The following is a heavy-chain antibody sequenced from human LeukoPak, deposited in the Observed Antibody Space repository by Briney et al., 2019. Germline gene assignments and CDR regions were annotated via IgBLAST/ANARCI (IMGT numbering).Heavy chain of an antibody. Sequence: GGSLRLSCAASGFTFSTYTMNWVRQPPGKGLEWASSISSSTSYIFYADSVKGRFTISRDNSKNTLYLQMNSLRAEDTAVYYCWMSPNWGQGTLVTVSS. CDR3: WMSPN. J-gene: IGHJ4*02. D-gene: IGHD2-2*03. CDR1: GFTFSTYT. V-gene: IGHV3-21*04. CDR2: ISSSTSYI.